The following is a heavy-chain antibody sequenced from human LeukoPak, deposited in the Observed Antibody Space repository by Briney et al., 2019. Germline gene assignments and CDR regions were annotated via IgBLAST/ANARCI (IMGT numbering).Heavy chain of an antibody. J-gene: IGHJ4*02. CDR3: ARRAGAYSHPYDY. D-gene: IGHD4/OR15-4a*01. V-gene: IGHV3-53*01. CDR1: GFTVNSNS. Sequence: GGSLRLSCTVSGFTVNSNSMSWVRQATGKGLEGVSFIYSDNTHYSDSVKGRFTISRDNSKNTLYLQMNSLRAEDTAVYYCARRAGAYSHPYDYWGQGTLVTVSS. CDR2: IYSDNT.